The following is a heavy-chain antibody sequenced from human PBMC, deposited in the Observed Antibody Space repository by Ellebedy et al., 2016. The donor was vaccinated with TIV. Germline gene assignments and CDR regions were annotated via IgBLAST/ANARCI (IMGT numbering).Heavy chain of an antibody. CDR1: GFSFSTYW. V-gene: IGHV3-7*03. Sequence: GESLKISCAASGFSFSTYWISWVRQAPGKGLEWVANIREDGSEIFYVDSVKGRFTISRDIAKNSVLLQMNSLRAEDTAMYYCTRDRYWGGFDYWGQGNLVTVSS. CDR3: TRDRYWGGFDY. CDR2: IREDGSEI. J-gene: IGHJ4*02. D-gene: IGHD2-15*01.